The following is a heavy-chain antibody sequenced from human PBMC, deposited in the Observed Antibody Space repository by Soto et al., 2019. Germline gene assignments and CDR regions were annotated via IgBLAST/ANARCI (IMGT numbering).Heavy chain of an antibody. J-gene: IGHJ4*02. CDR3: TGGDY. CDR1: GFTVSSNY. D-gene: IGHD3-10*01. Sequence: EVQLVESGGGWIQPGGSLRLCCAAFGFTVSSNYMSWVRQAPGKGLEWVSVIYSGGNSYYADSVKGRFTISRDNSKNTLCLQMNNLRAEDTAVYYCTGGDYWGQGTLVTVSA. CDR2: IYSGGNS. V-gene: IGHV3-53*01.